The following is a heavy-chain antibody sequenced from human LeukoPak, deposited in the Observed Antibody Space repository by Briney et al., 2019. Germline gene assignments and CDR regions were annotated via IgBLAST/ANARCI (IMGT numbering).Heavy chain of an antibody. V-gene: IGHV3-23*01. CDR3: AKGSSGYFLDL. CDR1: GFIFNNFG. J-gene: IGHJ5*02. Sequence: GGSLRLSCAASGFIFNNFGLVWVRQAPRKGLEWVSAISNDGGGTTYADLVKGRFTFPRANSKNTLFQHMNSLRADDTPLYYCAKGSSGYFLDLWGQGTLVTVSS. CDR2: ISNDGGGT. D-gene: IGHD3-22*01.